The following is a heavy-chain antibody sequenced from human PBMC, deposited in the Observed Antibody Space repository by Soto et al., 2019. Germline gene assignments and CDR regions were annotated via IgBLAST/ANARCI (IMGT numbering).Heavy chain of an antibody. CDR3: VRDGTKTLRDWFDP. Sequence: PSETLSLTCTVSGASISGFYWSWIRKSAGKGVEWIGRIYATGTTDYNPSLKSRVMMSVDTSKKQFSLKLRSVTAADTAVYYCVRDGTKTLRDWFDPWGQGIPVTVSS. V-gene: IGHV4-4*07. J-gene: IGHJ5*02. CDR1: GASISGFY. CDR2: IYATGTT. D-gene: IGHD1-1*01.